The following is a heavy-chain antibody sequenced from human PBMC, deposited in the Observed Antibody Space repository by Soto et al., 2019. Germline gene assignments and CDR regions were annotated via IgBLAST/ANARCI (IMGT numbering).Heavy chain of an antibody. D-gene: IGHD3-10*01. CDR3: ARAAYGSGSYYAPYYYYAMDV. Sequence: QVQLQESGPGLLKPSETLALTCTVSGASISSYYWSWIRQPPGKGLEWLGYILYTGNTNYSPSLKSRVTMSVDTSKNQVSLKLSAVTAADTAVYFCARAAYGSGSYYAPYYYYAMDVWGQGTTVTVSS. J-gene: IGHJ6*02. V-gene: IGHV4-59*01. CDR2: ILYTGNT. CDR1: GASISSYY.